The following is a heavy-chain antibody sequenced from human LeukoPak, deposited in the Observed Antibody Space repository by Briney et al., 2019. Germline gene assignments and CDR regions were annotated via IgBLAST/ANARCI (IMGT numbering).Heavy chain of an antibody. CDR3: AKERDRDFVGGAFDI. D-gene: IGHD3-16*01. CDR1: VFTFSNYG. CDR2: IWYEGSNK. J-gene: IGHJ3*02. Sequence: PGRSLRLSCAASVFTFSNYGMHWVRQAPGKGLEWVALIWYEGSNKYYADSVKGRFTFSRDNSKNTLYLQMNSLRAEDTAVYYCAKERDRDFVGGAFDIWGQGTMVTVSS. V-gene: IGHV3-33*06.